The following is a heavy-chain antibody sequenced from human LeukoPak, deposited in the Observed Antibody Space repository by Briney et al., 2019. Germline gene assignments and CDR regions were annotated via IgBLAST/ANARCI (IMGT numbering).Heavy chain of an antibody. V-gene: IGHV4-59*02. J-gene: IGHJ4*02. D-gene: IGHD6-13*01. Sequence: SETLSLTCTVSGDSVSSYYWNWIRQPPGKELGWIGNIYYNGNTNYNPSLQSRVTISIDTSKNQFSLKLSSVTAADTTVYYCARGPYSSSWQTEYYFDYWGQGTLVTVSS. CDR2: IYYNGNT. CDR1: GDSVSSYY. CDR3: ARGPYSSSWQTEYYFDY.